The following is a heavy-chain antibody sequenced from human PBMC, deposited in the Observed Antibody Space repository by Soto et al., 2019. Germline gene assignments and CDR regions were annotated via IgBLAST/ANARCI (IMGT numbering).Heavy chain of an antibody. D-gene: IGHD3-3*01. J-gene: IGHJ5*02. CDR2: IYYSGST. CDR1: GGSISSSSYY. CDR3: ARVHTGLTPDYDFWSGYFNWFDP. Sequence: TSETLSLTCTVSGGSISSSSYYWGWIRQPPGKGLEWIGSIYYSGSTYYNPSLKSRVTISVDTSKNQFSLKLSSVTAADTAVYYCARVHTGLTPDYDFWSGYFNWFDPWGQGTLVTVSS. V-gene: IGHV4-39*01.